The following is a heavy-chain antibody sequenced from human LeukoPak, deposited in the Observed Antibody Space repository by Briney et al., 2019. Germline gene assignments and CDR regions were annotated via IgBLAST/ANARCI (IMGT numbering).Heavy chain of an antibody. D-gene: IGHD2-15*01. V-gene: IGHV7-4-1*02. Sequence: WASVKVSCKASGYTFTSYYMHWVRQAPGQGLEWMGWINTNTGNPTYAQGFTGRFVFSLDTSVSTAYLQISSLKAEDTAVYYCVRDVVVVAATHDAFDIWGQGTMVTVSS. CDR2: INTNTGNP. CDR3: VRDVVVVAATHDAFDI. CDR1: GYTFTSYY. J-gene: IGHJ3*02.